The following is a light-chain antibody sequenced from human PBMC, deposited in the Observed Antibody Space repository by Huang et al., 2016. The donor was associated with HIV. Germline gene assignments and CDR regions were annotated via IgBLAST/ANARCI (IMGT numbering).Light chain of an antibody. V-gene: IGKV1-12*02. J-gene: IGKJ4*01. CDR1: QGFSSW. CDR3: QQANSFPSI. CDR2: AAS. Sequence: DIQMTQSPSSVSASLGDRVTITCRECQGFSSWLAWYQHKPGKAPKLLSYAASSLQSGVTSRFSGSGSRTDFTLTISSLQPEDFASYYCQQANSFPSIFGGGTKVEIK.